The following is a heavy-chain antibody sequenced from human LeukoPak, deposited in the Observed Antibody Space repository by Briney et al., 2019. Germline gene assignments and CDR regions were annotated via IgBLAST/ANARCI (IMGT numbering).Heavy chain of an antibody. V-gene: IGHV3-23*01. CDR2: ISRSGGDT. CDR3: AKDSWGAYYYDSSGYYYGYYFDY. D-gene: IGHD3-22*01. CDR1: GVTFGDYA. Sequence: GGSLRLSCTASGVTFGDYAMSWVRQAPGKGLEWVSSISRSGGDTYYADSVKGRFTTSRDNSKNTLYLQMNSLRAEDTAVYYCAKDSWGAYYYDSSGYYYGYYFDYWGQGTLVTVSS. J-gene: IGHJ4*02.